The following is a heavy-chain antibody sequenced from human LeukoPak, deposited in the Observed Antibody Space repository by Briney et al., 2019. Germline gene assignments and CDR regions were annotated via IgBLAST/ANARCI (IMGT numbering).Heavy chain of an antibody. V-gene: IGHV1-69*13. CDR1: GGTFSSYA. J-gene: IGHJ6*03. CDR2: IIPIFGTA. Sequence: GASVKVSCKASGGTFSSYAISWVRQAPGQGLEWMGGIIPIFGTANYAQKFQGRVTITADESTSTAYMELSSLRPEDTAVYYCARGEGTVTTQLFDYYYYYMDVWGKGTTVTISS. CDR3: ARGEGTVTTQLFDYYYYYMDV. D-gene: IGHD4-17*01.